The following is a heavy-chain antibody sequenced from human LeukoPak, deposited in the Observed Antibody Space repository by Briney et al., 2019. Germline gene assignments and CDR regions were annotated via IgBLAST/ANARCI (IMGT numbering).Heavy chain of an antibody. Sequence: GGSLRLSCAASGFTFRSYDMHWVRQAPGKGLEWVAVVWYDESNKYYVDSVKGRFTISRDNSKNTLYLQMNSLRVEDTAVYYCARRVFDFDYWGQGTLVTVSS. D-gene: IGHD3-16*02. CDR3: ARRVFDFDY. V-gene: IGHV3-33*03. CDR1: GFTFRSYD. CDR2: VWYDESNK. J-gene: IGHJ4*02.